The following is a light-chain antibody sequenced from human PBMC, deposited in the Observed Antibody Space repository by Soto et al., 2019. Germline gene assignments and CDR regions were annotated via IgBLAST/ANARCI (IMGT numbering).Light chain of an antibody. CDR3: CSYAGSSTFR. CDR1: SSDVGNYNF. Sequence: QSVLTQPASVSGSPGQSITISCTGTSSDVGNYNFVSWYQQYPGKAPKLMIYEDFKRPSGVSNRFSGSKSGNTASLTISGLQAEDEADYYCCSYAGSSTFRFGGGTKVTVL. CDR2: EDF. J-gene: IGLJ2*01. V-gene: IGLV2-23*02.